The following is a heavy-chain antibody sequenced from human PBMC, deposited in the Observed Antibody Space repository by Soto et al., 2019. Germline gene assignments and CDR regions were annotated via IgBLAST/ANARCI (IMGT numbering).Heavy chain of an antibody. D-gene: IGHD6-19*01. CDR2: IIPILGIA. J-gene: IGHJ4*02. CDR1: GGTFSSYT. V-gene: IGHV1-69*02. CDR3: ARGRSGWHFDY. Sequence: QVQLVQSGAEVKKPGSSVKVSCKASGGTFSSYTISWVRQAPGQGLEWMGRIIPILGIANYAQKFQGRVTITEDKSTSTAYMELSSLRSEDTAVYYCARGRSGWHFDYWGQGTLVTVSS.